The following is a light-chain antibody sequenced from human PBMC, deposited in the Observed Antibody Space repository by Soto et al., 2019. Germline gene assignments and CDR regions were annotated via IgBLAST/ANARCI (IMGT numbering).Light chain of an antibody. CDR3: QQSYSSPYT. J-gene: IGKJ2*01. CDR2: AAS. V-gene: IGKV1-39*01. Sequence: DIQMTQSPSFLSASVGDRVTITCRASQSISTYLNWYQQKPGKAPKLLIYAASSLQSGVPSRFSGSGSGTDFTLTISSLQPDDLATYYCQQSYSSPYTFGQGTKLAIK. CDR1: QSISTY.